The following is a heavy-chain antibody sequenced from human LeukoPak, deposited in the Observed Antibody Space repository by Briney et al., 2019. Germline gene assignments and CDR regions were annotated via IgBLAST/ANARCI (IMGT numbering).Heavy chain of an antibody. Sequence: ASVKVSCKASGYTFTSYYMHWVRQAPGQGLEWMGIINPSGGSTSYAQKFQGRVTMTRDTSTSTVYMELSSLRAEDTAVYYCAKELTTPDAFDIWGQGTMVTVSS. D-gene: IGHD1-14*01. V-gene: IGHV1-46*01. CDR1: GYTFTSYY. CDR3: AKELTTPDAFDI. CDR2: INPSGGST. J-gene: IGHJ3*02.